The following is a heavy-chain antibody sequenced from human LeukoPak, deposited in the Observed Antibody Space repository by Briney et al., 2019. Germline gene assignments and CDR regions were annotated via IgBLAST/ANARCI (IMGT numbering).Heavy chain of an antibody. Sequence: SETLSLTCTVSGGSMSSYYWNWIRQHPEKGLEWIGYIYHSGSPYYNPSLKSRTSISIDTSKNQVSLKLASVTVADTAVYFCARDLGTTDSRRHWYFDLWGLGTLVTVSS. CDR2: IYHSGSP. D-gene: IGHD4-11*01. CDR3: ARDLGTTDSRRHWYFDL. V-gene: IGHV4-31*03. J-gene: IGHJ2*01. CDR1: GGSMSSYY.